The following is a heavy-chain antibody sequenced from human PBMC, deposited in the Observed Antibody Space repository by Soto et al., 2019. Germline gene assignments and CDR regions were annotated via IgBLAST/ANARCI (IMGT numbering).Heavy chain of an antibody. Sequence: PGGSLRLSCAASGFTFSSYGMHWVRQAPGKGLEWVAVIWYDGSNKYYADSVKGRFTISRDNSKNTLYLQMNSLRAEDTAVYYCERDATLDKSGSAMGVWGQGTTVTVSS. J-gene: IGHJ6*02. CDR2: IWYDGSNK. D-gene: IGHD1-26*01. V-gene: IGHV3-33*01. CDR3: ERDATLDKSGSAMGV. CDR1: GFTFSSYG.